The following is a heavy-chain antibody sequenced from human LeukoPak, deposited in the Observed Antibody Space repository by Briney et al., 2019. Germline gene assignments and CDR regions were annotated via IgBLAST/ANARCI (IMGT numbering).Heavy chain of an antibody. CDR3: AKDLAGITICGVGLNDAFDI. CDR1: GFTFSNYG. V-gene: IGHV3-30*18. CDR2: ISYDGSNK. D-gene: IGHD3-3*01. J-gene: IGHJ3*02. Sequence: GRSLRLSCAASGFTFSNYGMHWVRQAPGKGLEWVAVISYDGSNKYYADSVKGRFTISRDNSKNTLYLQMNRLRAEDTAVYYCAKDLAGITICGVGLNDAFDIWGQGTMVTVSS.